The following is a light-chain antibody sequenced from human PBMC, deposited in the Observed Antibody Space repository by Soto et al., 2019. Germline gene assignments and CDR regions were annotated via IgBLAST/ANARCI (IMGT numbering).Light chain of an antibody. CDR3: QRYGDSPTWT. CDR2: GTS. Sequence: EIVMTQSPVTLSVSPGERATLSCRASQNISRSLAWYQQKPGQGPSLLIYGTSTRAGGVPARFSGGGSGTEFTLTITSLQSEDFAVYYCQRYGDSPTWTFGQGTKVDI. CDR1: QNISRS. J-gene: IGKJ1*01. V-gene: IGKV3-15*01.